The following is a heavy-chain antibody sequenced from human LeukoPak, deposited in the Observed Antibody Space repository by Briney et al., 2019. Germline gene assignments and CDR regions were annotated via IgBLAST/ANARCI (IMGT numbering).Heavy chain of an antibody. Sequence: SETLSLTCAVSGGSISSGGYSWSWIRQPPGKGLEWIGYIYHSGGTYYNPSLKSRVTISVDRSKNQFSLKLSSVTAADTAVYYCARIRSGYAYYFDYWGQGTLVTVSS. V-gene: IGHV4-30-2*01. D-gene: IGHD3-3*01. CDR1: GGSISSGGYS. CDR3: ARIRSGYAYYFDY. CDR2: IYHSGGT. J-gene: IGHJ4*02.